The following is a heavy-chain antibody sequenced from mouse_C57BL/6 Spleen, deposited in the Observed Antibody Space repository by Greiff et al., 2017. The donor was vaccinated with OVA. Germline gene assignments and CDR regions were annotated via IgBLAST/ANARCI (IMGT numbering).Heavy chain of an antibody. Sequence: EVMLVESGGGLVQPGGSMKLSCAASGFTFSDAWMDWVRQSPEKGLEWVAEIRDKANNHATYYAESVKGRFTISGDDSKSSVYLQMNSLRPEDTGIYYCVRQDGSHYFDYWGQGTTLTVSS. CDR1: GFTFSDAW. CDR3: VRQDGSHYFDY. V-gene: IGHV6-6*01. D-gene: IGHD1-1*01. CDR2: IRDKANNHAT. J-gene: IGHJ2*01.